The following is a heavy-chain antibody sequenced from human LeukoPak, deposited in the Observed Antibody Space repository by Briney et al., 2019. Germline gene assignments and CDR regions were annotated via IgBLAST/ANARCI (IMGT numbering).Heavy chain of an antibody. CDR1: GFTFTSSA. CDR2: IVVGSGNT. J-gene: IGHJ4*02. CDR3: AARYYDILTGYPDFDY. Sequence: SVKVSCKASGFTFTSSAMQWVRQARGQRLEWIGWIVVGSGNTNYAQKFQERVTTTRDMSTSTAYMELSSLRSEDTAVYYCAARYYDILTGYPDFDYWGQGTLVTVSS. V-gene: IGHV1-58*02. D-gene: IGHD3-9*01.